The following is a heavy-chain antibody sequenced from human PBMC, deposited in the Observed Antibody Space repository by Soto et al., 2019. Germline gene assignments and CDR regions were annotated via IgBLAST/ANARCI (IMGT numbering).Heavy chain of an antibody. J-gene: IGHJ5*02. CDR3: AIAASPYFDLLSAFHP. Sequence: QVQLQESGPGLVKPSETLSLTCTVSGDPLSSGSYYWSWIRQSPGKRLEWIAYIYYTGTTKYNPSLKSRVTISVDTSKNQFSLRLTSVTAADTAVYYWAIAASPYFDLLSAFHPWGQGTLVTVSS. V-gene: IGHV4-61*01. D-gene: IGHD3-9*01. CDR2: IYYTGTT. CDR1: GDPLSSGSYY.